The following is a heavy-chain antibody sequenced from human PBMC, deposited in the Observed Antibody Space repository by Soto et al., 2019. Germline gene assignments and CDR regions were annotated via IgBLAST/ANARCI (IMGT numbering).Heavy chain of an antibody. D-gene: IGHD3-22*01. CDR2: TNPNRGGT. CDR1: GYTFPGYH. CDR3: ARTRITMIVVVITGDNWFDP. V-gene: IGHV1-2*02. Sequence: ASVKCSFKASGYTFPGYHMHWVRQAPVEGVELMGWTNPNRGGTNYAQKLQGRVTMTTDTSTSTAYMELRSLRSDDTAVYYCARTRITMIVVVITGDNWFDPWGQGTLVTVSS. J-gene: IGHJ5*02.